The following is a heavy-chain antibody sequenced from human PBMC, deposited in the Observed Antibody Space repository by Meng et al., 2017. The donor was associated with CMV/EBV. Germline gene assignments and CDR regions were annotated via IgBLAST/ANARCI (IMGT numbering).Heavy chain of an antibody. Sequence: ASVKVSCKASGYTFTSYDINWVRQATGQGLEWMGWMNPNSGNTGYAQKFQGRVTITRNTSISTAYMELSSLRSEDTAVYYCARGHHARITIFGVVIPQDHYYYGMDVWGQGTTVTVSS. V-gene: IGHV1-8*03. J-gene: IGHJ6*02. CDR3: ARGHHARITIFGVVIPQDHYYYGMDV. CDR2: MNPNSGNT. CDR1: GYTFTSYD. D-gene: IGHD3-3*01.